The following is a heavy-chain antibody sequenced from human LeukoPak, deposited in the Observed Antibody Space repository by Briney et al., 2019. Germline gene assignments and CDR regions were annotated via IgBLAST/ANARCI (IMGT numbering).Heavy chain of an antibody. V-gene: IGHV3-33*06. D-gene: IGHD3-22*01. J-gene: IGHJ3*02. CDR1: GFTFSSYG. CDR3: AKDKSQVITGAFDI. CDR2: IWYDGSNK. Sequence: PGRSLRLSCAASGFTFSSYGMHWVRQAPGKGLERVAVIWYDGSNKYYADSVKGRFTISRDNSKNTLYLQMNSLRAEDTAVYYCAKDKSQVITGAFDIWGQGTMVTVSS.